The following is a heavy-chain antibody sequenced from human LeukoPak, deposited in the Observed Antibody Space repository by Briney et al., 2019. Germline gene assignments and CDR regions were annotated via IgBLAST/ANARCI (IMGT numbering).Heavy chain of an antibody. V-gene: IGHV4-59*01. CDR1: GGSISRYY. Sequence: SETLSLTCSVSGGSISRYYWSWIRQPPGKGLEWLGYIYYSGSTNYNPSLMSRVTISLDTSKNQLSLKLSSVTAADTAFYYCAREGYNYGLDYWGQGTLVTVSS. CDR2: IYYSGST. D-gene: IGHD5-18*01. CDR3: AREGYNYGLDY. J-gene: IGHJ4*02.